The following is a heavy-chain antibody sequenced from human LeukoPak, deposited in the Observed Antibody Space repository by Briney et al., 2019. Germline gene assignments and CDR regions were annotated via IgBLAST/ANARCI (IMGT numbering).Heavy chain of an antibody. V-gene: IGHV1-69*13. Sequence: SVKVSCKASGGTFSSYAISWVRQAPGQGLEWMGGIIPIFGTANYAQKFQGRVTITADESTSTAYMELSSLRFEDTAVYYCAGGVKMANRAFDIWGQGTMVTVSS. CDR3: AGGVKMANRAFDI. CDR2: IIPIFGTA. CDR1: GGTFSSYA. J-gene: IGHJ3*02. D-gene: IGHD5-24*01.